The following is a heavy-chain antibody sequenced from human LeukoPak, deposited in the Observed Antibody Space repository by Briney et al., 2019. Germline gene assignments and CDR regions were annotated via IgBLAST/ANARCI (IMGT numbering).Heavy chain of an antibody. Sequence: SGVPLKFSCAAYGFTFSSYEMNWVRQAPGIGLEWVSYISSSGSTIYYADSVKGRFTISRDNAKNSLYLQMNSLRAEDTAVYYCARYTATAFDYWGQGTLVTVSS. D-gene: IGHD5-18*01. V-gene: IGHV3-48*03. J-gene: IGHJ4*02. CDR2: ISSSGSTI. CDR3: ARYTATAFDY. CDR1: GFTFSSYE.